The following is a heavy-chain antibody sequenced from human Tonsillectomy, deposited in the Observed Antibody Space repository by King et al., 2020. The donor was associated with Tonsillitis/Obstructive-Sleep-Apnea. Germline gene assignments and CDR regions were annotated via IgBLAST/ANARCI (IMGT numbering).Heavy chain of an antibody. D-gene: IGHD3-22*01. CDR1: EYTFTDYY. CDR3: ARGINSDGMVVYNWFDP. Sequence: QLVQSGAEVKKPGASVKVSCKASEYTFTDYYIHWVRQAPGQGLEWMGWINPNSGGTNSAEKFHDRVTMTRDTSITTAYMELTRLKSDDTAVYYCARGINSDGMVVYNWFDPWGQGTLVTVSS. V-gene: IGHV1-2*02. J-gene: IGHJ5*02. CDR2: INPNSGGT.